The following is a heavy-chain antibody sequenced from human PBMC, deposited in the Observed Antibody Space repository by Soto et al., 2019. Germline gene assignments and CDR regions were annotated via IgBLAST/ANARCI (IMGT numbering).Heavy chain of an antibody. V-gene: IGHV3-74*01. D-gene: IGHD3-10*01. CDR1: GFTIRNYW. J-gene: IGHJ4*02. CDR3: ARASLLVRGVGFDY. CDR2: INGDGST. Sequence: EVQLVESGGGLVQPGGSLRLSCAASGFTIRNYWMHWVRQVPGKGLVWVSRINGDGSTNYADSVKGRFTISSDNAKNTLYLPMNTLRVVDTAIYYCARASLLVRGVGFDYWGPGTLVTVSS.